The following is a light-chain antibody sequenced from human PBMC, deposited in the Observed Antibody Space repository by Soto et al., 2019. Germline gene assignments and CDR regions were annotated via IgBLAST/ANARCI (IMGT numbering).Light chain of an antibody. CDR3: QQYGSSRLT. CDR2: GAS. CDR1: QSVTSSY. V-gene: IGKV3-20*01. J-gene: IGKJ4*02. Sequence: EIVLTQSPGTLSLSPGERVTLSCRASQSVTSSYLAWYQQKPGQAPRLLIYGASTRATGIPDRFSGSGSGTDFTLTISRLEPEDVAVYYCQQYGSSRLTFGGGTKVEIK.